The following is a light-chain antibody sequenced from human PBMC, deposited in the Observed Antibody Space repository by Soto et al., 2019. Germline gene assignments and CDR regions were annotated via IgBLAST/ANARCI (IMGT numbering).Light chain of an antibody. J-gene: IGLJ1*01. CDR1: SSDVGGYKY. CDR2: EVS. CDR3: SSYTTTFYV. V-gene: IGLV2-14*01. Sequence: QSALTQPASVSGSPGQSITISCTGTSSDVGGYKYVSWYQQYPGKAPKFMIYEVSNRPSGVSNRFSGSKSGNTASLTISGLQAEDAADYYCSSYTTTFYVFGTGTKLTVL.